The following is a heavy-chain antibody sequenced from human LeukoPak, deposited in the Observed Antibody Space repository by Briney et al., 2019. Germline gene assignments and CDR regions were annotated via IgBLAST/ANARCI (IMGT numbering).Heavy chain of an antibody. CDR1: AGSISSSY. CDR2: IHFSVAP. Sequence: SHSLSPTRTLAAGSISSSYWSWIRQYPGDGLECLGYIHFSVAPTYNTSRKSRVTISIDTSKNQFSLKLSSVTAADTAVYYCARDLTSSSWFWFDPWGQGTLVTVSS. D-gene: IGHD6-13*01. V-gene: IGHV4-59*01. CDR3: ARDLTSSSWFWFDP. J-gene: IGHJ5*02.